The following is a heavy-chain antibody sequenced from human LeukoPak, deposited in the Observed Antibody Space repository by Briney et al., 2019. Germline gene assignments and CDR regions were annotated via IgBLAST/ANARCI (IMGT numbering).Heavy chain of an antibody. V-gene: IGHV3-7*01. CDR2: IREDGSEK. J-gene: IGHJ4*02. CDR1: GFTSSSYW. CDR3: ARDYTGGWNDY. Sequence: EGSLRLSCAASGFTSSSYWMSWVRQAKGKGLECVAKIREDGSEKHYVDSVKGRFTISRDNAKNSLYLQMTSLRAEDTAVYYCARDYTGGWNDYWGRGTLVTVSS. D-gene: IGHD7-27*01.